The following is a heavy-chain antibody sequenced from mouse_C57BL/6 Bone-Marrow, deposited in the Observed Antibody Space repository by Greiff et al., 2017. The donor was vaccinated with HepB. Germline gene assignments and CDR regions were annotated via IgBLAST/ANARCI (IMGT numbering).Heavy chain of an antibody. J-gene: IGHJ4*01. Sequence: QVQLQQPGAELVKPGASVKLSCKASGYTFTSYWMHWVKQRPGRRLEWIGRIDPNSGGTKYNEKFKSKATLTVDKPSSTAYMQLSSLTSEDSAVYYCARCLLDYAMDYWGQGTSVTVSS. CDR2: IDPNSGGT. V-gene: IGHV1-72*01. D-gene: IGHD2-10*02. CDR1: GYTFTSYW. CDR3: ARCLLDYAMDY.